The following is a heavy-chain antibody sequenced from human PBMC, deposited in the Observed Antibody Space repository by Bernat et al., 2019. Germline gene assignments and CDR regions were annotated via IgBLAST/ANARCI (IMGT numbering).Heavy chain of an antibody. D-gene: IGHD6-13*01. CDR2: IDWDDDK. J-gene: IGHJ4*02. Sequence: QVTLKESGPALVKPTQTLTLTCTFSGFSLSTTGMRVSWIRQPPGKALEWLARIDWDDDKFYSTSLKTRLTISKDTSKNQEVLTMTNMDSVDTATYYCTAAGTYFFDYWGQGALVTVSS. CDR3: TAAGTYFFDY. V-gene: IGHV2-70*04. CDR1: GFSLSTTGMR.